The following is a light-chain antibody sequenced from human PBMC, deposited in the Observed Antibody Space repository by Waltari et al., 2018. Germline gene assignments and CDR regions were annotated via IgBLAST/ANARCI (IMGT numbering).Light chain of an antibody. CDR3: QQYSTSPRYT. Sequence: EIVLTQSPGTLSLSPGERATLSCRASQSVNNNYLAWYQQKPGQAPRLLIFGASSRATGIPDRFSGSASGTDFTLTISRLEPEDFAVYYCQQYSTSPRYTFGQGTKLEIK. CDR2: GAS. J-gene: IGKJ2*01. V-gene: IGKV3-20*01. CDR1: QSVNNNY.